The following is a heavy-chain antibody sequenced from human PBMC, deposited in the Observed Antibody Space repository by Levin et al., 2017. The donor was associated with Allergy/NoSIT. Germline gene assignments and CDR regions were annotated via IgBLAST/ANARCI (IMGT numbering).Heavy chain of an antibody. Sequence: GGSLRLSCAASGFTFDNFAMHWVRQAPGKGLEWVSGISWNSGSIGYADSVKGRFTISRDNAKNSLYLQMNSLRAEDTAFYYCAKDFAADYVSGYFGRWGRGTLVTVSS. CDR1: GFTFDNFA. V-gene: IGHV3-9*01. J-gene: IGHJ2*01. D-gene: IGHD4-17*01. CDR2: ISWNSGSI. CDR3: AKDFAADYVSGYFGR.